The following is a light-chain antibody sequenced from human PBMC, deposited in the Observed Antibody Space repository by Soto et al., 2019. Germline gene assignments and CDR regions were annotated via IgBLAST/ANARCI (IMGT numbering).Light chain of an antibody. J-gene: IGKJ4*01. CDR3: QQSYTTPRT. V-gene: IGKV1-39*01. Sequence: DLQMTQSPSSLSASVGDRVTITCRASQSIDFYLNWYQQKPGKAPKLLVYTASSLQSGVTSRFSGRGSGTDFTLTISSLQPEDFATYYCQQSYTTPRTFGGGTKLEIK. CDR2: TAS. CDR1: QSIDFY.